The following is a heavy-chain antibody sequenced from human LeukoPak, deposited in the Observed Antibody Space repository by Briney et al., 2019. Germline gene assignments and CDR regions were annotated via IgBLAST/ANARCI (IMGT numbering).Heavy chain of an antibody. V-gene: IGHV3-30*04. CDR1: GFTFSSYA. J-gene: IGHJ4*02. CDR3: ARELGDSSGYYPFGY. CDR2: ISYDGSNK. D-gene: IGHD3-22*01. Sequence: GGSLRLSCAASGFTFSSYAMHWVRQAPGKGLEWVAVISYDGSNKYYADSVKGRFTISRDNSKNTLYLQMNSLRAEDTAGYYCARELGDSSGYYPFGYWGQGTLVTVSS.